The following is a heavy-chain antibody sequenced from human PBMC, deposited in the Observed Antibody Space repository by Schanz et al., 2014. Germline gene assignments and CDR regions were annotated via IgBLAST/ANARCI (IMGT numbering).Heavy chain of an antibody. V-gene: IGHV3-66*01. CDR3: ARKTDSSGTGDY. Sequence: EVQLVESGGGLVQPGGSLRLSCETSGFTFSNHAMSWVRQAPGKGLQWVSCIYLDGSTYYADSVKGRLTISRDTSKNTLYLQMNSLRAEDTAVYYCARKTDSSGTGDYWGQGTLVTVSS. CDR1: GFTFSNHA. D-gene: IGHD6-19*01. J-gene: IGHJ4*02. CDR2: IYLDGST.